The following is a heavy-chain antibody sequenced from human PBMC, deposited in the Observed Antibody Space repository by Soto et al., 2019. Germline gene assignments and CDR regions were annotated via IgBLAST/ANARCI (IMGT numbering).Heavy chain of an antibody. V-gene: IGHV5-51*01. CDR1: GYDFTGYW. Sequence: GESVKISCKASGYDFTGYWIGWVRQMPGKGVDWMGIIYPGDSNIRYSPSLQGHVTISADKSISTVYLQCSSLQASDTGMYYCASQAQKRAPPIDYWGQGTLVTVSS. CDR3: ASQAQKRAPPIDY. CDR2: IYPGDSNI. J-gene: IGHJ4*02.